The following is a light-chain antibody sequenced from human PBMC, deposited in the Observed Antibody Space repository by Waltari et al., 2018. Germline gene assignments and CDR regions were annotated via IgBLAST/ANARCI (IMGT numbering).Light chain of an antibody. J-gene: IGLJ1*01. V-gene: IGLV2-11*01. CDR1: SSDVGGYNY. CDR2: DVS. CDR3: CSYAGSYTF. Sequence: QSALTQPRSVSGSPGQSVTISCTGTSSDVGGYNYVSWYQQHPGKAPKLMIYDVSKRPSGVPDRVSGSKAGNTASLTISGLQAEDEADYYCCSYAGSYTFFGTGTKVTVL.